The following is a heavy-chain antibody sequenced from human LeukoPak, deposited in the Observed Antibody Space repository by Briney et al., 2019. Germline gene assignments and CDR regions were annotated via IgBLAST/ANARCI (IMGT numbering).Heavy chain of an antibody. CDR2: IYHSGST. CDR1: GGSFSGYY. Sequence: SETLSLTCAVYGGSFSGYYWGWIRQPPGKGLEWIGSIYHSGSTYYNPSLKSRVTISVDTSKDQFSLKLSSVTAADTAVYYCASIRIYCSSTSCRGYNWFDPWGQGTLVTVSS. V-gene: IGHV4-38-2*01. D-gene: IGHD2-2*01. CDR3: ASIRIYCSSTSCRGYNWFDP. J-gene: IGHJ5*02.